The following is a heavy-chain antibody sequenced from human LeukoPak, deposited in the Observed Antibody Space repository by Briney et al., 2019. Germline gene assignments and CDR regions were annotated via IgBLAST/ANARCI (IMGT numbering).Heavy chain of an antibody. Sequence: GGSLRLSCAASGFAFSNAWMNWVRQAPGKGLEWVGRIKTKTDGGTTDYAAPVKGRFTISRDDSKNTVFLQMNSLKTEDTAFYYCITQYFDYWGQGTLVTVSS. V-gene: IGHV3-15*01. CDR3: ITQYFDY. D-gene: IGHD4-11*01. CDR1: GFAFSNAW. J-gene: IGHJ4*02. CDR2: IKTKTDGGTT.